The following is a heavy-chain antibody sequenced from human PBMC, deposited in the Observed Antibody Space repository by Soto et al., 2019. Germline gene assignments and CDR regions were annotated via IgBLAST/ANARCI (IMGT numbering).Heavy chain of an antibody. CDR3: ARDLRTSGGLGHAFDV. V-gene: IGHV1-69*13. CDR2: IIPIFGTA. D-gene: IGHD3-16*01. J-gene: IGHJ3*01. CDR1: GGTFSSYA. Sequence: ASVKVSCKASGGTFSSYAISWVRQAPGQGLEWMGGIIPIFGTANYAQKFQGRVTITADESTSTAYMELSSLRSEDTAVYYCARDLRTSGGLGHAFDVWGQGTMVTVSS.